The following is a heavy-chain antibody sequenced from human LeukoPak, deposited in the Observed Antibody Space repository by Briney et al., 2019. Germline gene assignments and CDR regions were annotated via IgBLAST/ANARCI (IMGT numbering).Heavy chain of an antibody. CDR1: GGSFSGYY. D-gene: IGHD7-27*01. CDR3: ASLELGSGLIDY. V-gene: IGHV4-34*01. CDR2: INHSGST. Sequence: SETLSLTCAVYGGSFSGYYWSWIRQPPGKGLEWIGEINHSGSTNYNPSLKSRVTISVDTSKNQFSLKLSSVTAADTAVYYCASLELGSGLIDYWGQGTLVTVSS. J-gene: IGHJ4*02.